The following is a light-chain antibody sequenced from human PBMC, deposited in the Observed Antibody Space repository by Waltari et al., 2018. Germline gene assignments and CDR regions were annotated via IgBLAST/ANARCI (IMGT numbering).Light chain of an antibody. V-gene: IGKV1-5*03. CDR1: QSINNW. Sequence: DIQMTQFPSTLSASVGDRVTITCRASQSINNWLAWYQHKPGKAPSLLIYKASSLESGVPSRFSGSGFGTQFTLTISNLQPDDVATYYCQQYKTYWSFGQGTKLEIK. CDR2: KAS. CDR3: QQYKTYWS. J-gene: IGKJ2*01.